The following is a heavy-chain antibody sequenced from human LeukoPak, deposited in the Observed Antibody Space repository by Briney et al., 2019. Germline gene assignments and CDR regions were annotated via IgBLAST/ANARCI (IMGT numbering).Heavy chain of an antibody. CDR2: ISGSGHST. CDR1: GFTFSSYA. V-gene: IGHV3-23*01. CDR3: AKDPRAAISNWFDP. J-gene: IGHJ5*02. D-gene: IGHD5-18*01. Sequence: GGYLRLSCAASGFTFSSYAMSWVRQAPGKGLEWVSAISGSGHSTYYADSVKGRFTISTDNSKNTLYMQMNSLRAEDTAVYYCAKDPRAAISNWFDPWGQGTLVTVSS.